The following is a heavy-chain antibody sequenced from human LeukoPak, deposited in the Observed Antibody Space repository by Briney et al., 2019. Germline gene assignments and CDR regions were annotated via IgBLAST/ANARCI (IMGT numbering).Heavy chain of an antibody. CDR1: GFTFSSYA. CDR2: ISYDGSNK. D-gene: IGHD6-19*01. CDR3: AKSGSYSSGWYGMGY. Sequence: GGSLRLSCAASGFTFSSYAMSWVRQAPGKGLEWVAVISYDGSNKYYADSVKGRFTISRDNSKNTLYLQMNSLRAEDTAVYYCAKSGSYSSGWYGMGYWGQGTLVTVSS. V-gene: IGHV3-30*18. J-gene: IGHJ4*02.